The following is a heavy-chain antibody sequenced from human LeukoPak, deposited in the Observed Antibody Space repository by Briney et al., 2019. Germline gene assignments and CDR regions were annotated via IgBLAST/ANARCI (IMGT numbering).Heavy chain of an antibody. V-gene: IGHV4-39*01. CDR1: GGSISSSSYY. D-gene: IGHD3-3*01. CDR2: IYYSGST. Sequence: SETLSLTCTVSGGSISSSSYYWGWIRQPPGKGLEWIGSIYYSGSTYYNPSLKSRVTISVDTSKNQFSLKLSSVTAADTAVYYXARHEDPTIFGVVIIPVWGQGTLVTVSS. J-gene: IGHJ4*02. CDR3: ARHEDPTIFGVVIIPV.